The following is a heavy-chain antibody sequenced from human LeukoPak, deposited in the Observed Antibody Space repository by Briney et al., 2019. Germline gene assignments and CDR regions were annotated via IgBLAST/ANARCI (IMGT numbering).Heavy chain of an antibody. CDR2: ISSNGGST. J-gene: IGHJ4*02. D-gene: IGHD6-19*01. CDR1: GFTFSSYA. Sequence: GGSLRLSCAASGFTFSSYAMHWVRQAPGKGLEYVSAISSNGGSTYYANSVKGRFTISRDNSKNTLYLQMGSLRAEDMAVYYCARDSSGWPYYFDYWGQRTLVTVSS. CDR3: ARDSSGWPYYFDY. V-gene: IGHV3-64*01.